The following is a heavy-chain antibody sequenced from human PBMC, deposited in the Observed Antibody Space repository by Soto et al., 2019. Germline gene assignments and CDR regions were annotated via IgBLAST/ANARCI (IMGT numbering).Heavy chain of an antibody. CDR3: ARASPSSNRYFDY. J-gene: IGHJ4*02. CDR1: GFTFSDHY. D-gene: IGHD4-4*01. V-gene: IGHV3-72*01. CDR2: SRDKANSYTT. Sequence: EVQLVESGGGLVQPGGSLRLSCAASGFTFSDHYMDWVRQAPGKGLEWVGRSRDKANSYTTEYAASVKGRFTISRDDSESSLYLQMNSLKTEDTAVYYCARASPSSNRYFDYWGQGTLVTVSS.